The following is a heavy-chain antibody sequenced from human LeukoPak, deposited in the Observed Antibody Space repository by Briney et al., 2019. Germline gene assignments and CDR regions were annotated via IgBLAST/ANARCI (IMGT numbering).Heavy chain of an antibody. V-gene: IGHV3-74*01. D-gene: IGHD6-6*01. CDR1: GFTFSSYW. Sequence: GGSLRLSCAASGFTFSSYWMHWVRQAPGKGLVWVSRINSDGSSTSYADSVKGRFTISKDNAKSTLYLQMNSLRAEDTAVYYCARGHSSSSDYWAREPWSPSPQ. J-gene: IGHJ4*02. CDR3: ARGHSSSSDY. CDR2: INSDGSST.